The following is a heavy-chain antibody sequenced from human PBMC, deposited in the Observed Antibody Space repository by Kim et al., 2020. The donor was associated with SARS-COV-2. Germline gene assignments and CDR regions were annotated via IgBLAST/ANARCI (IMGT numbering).Heavy chain of an antibody. D-gene: IGHD5-18*01. Sequence: GGSLRLSCAASGFTFSSYSMNWVRQAPGKGLEWVSSISSSSSYIYYADSVKGRFTISRDNAKNSLYLQMNSLRAEDTAVYYCARDSPLSDVDTSDYWGQGTLVTVSS. CDR2: ISSSSSYI. CDR1: GFTFSSYS. J-gene: IGHJ4*02. CDR3: ARDSPLSDVDTSDY. V-gene: IGHV3-21*01.